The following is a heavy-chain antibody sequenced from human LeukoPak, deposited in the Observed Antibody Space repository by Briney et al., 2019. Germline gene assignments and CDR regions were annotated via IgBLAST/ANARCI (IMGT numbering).Heavy chain of an antibody. J-gene: IGHJ4*02. D-gene: IGHD3-22*01. CDR2: IYYSGST. V-gene: IGHV4-31*03. Sequence: SETLSLTCTVSGDSISSRNYYWSWIRQHPGKGLEWIGYIYYSGSTYYNPSLKSRVTISVDTSKNQFSLKLSSVTAADTAVYYCARGHYDSSGYWWPGWGQGTLVTVSS. CDR3: ARGHYDSSGYWWPG. CDR1: GDSISSRNYY.